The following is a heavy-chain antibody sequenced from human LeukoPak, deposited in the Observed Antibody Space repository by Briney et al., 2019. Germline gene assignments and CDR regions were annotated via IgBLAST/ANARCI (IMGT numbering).Heavy chain of an antibody. J-gene: IGHJ5*02. Sequence: PSETLSLTCTVSGGSISTYFWTWIRQFPGKGLEWIGYVSYTGTTSYNPSLKSRGTISVDTSKNHFSLSLSSVTAADTAVYYCARYHQPSGPNWLDRWGQGTLVTVSS. D-gene: IGHD2-15*01. V-gene: IGHV4-59*01. CDR2: VSYTGTT. CDR1: GGSISTYF. CDR3: ARYHQPSGPNWLDR.